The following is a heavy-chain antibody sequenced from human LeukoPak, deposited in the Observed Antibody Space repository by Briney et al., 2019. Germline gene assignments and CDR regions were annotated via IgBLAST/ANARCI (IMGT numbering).Heavy chain of an antibody. D-gene: IGHD6-13*01. J-gene: IGHJ5*02. CDR3: ARGRKVYCSSVSCPGWLDP. CDR1: GESFSDYY. CDR2: INHTGAT. V-gene: IGHV4-34*01. Sequence: SETLSLTCDVSGESFSDYYWTWIRQSPGKGLEWIGEINHTGATNYKSSLKRRVTMSVDTSKKQFSLKVTSATAADTAIYFCARGRKVYCSSVSCPGWLDPWSQGTLVTVYS.